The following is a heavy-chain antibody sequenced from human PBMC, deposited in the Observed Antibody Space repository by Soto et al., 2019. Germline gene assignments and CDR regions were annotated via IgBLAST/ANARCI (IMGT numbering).Heavy chain of an antibody. CDR1: GYGFTGYY. J-gene: IGHJ5*02. CDR3: AKDLTRQLAYWLDP. Sequence: ASVKVSCKASGYGFTGYYLHWVRQAPGQGLECMGWINPNGGGTYYGQKFEGRVTMTRDTSIATAYLTLTSLTSDDTALYYCAKDLTRQLAYWLDPWGQGTQVTVSS. V-gene: IGHV1-2*02. D-gene: IGHD6-6*01. CDR2: INPNGGGT.